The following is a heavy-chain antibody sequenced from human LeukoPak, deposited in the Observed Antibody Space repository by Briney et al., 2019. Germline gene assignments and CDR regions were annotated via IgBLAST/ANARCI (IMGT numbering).Heavy chain of an antibody. D-gene: IGHD3-22*01. CDR3: AEDIGRAYLNPDGMDV. V-gene: IGHV3-9*01. J-gene: IGHJ6*02. Sequence: GRSLRLFCAASGFTFDDYAMQWVRQAPGKGMEWLSGIGGNSGSIGYADCVKGRFTISRDNAKNSLYLQMKSLRAEDTALYYCAEDIGRAYLNPDGMDVWGQGTTVTVSS. CDR1: GFTFDDYA. CDR2: IGGNSGSI.